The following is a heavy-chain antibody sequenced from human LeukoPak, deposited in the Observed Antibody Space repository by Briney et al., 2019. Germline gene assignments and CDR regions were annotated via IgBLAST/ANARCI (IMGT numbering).Heavy chain of an antibody. CDR2: IRGDGRAT. CDR1: GFMLTDYW. J-gene: IGHJ3*02. D-gene: IGHD3-22*01. V-gene: IGHV3-74*01. Sequence: PGGSMRLSCAASGFMLTDYWMHWVRQAPGKELVWVARIRGDGRATTYADSVKGRFTISRDNSKNTLYLQMNSLRAEDTAVYYCARTAYYPDSSGYLNLGALDIWGRGTLAAVSS. CDR3: ARTAYYPDSSGYLNLGALDI.